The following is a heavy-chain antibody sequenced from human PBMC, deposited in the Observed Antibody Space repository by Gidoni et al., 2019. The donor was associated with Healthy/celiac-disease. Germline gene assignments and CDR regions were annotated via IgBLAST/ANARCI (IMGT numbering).Heavy chain of an antibody. J-gene: IGHJ4*02. CDR1: GFTFSSNA. Sequence: QVQLVESGGGVVQPGRSRILSCAASGFTFSSNAMHGVRQAPGKGLEWGAVISYEGSNKYYADSVKGRFTISRDNSKNTLYLQMNSLRAEDTAVYYCAREKIQLWFDYWGQGTLVTVSS. V-gene: IGHV3-30-3*01. CDR3: AREKIQLWFDY. D-gene: IGHD5-18*01. CDR2: ISYEGSNK.